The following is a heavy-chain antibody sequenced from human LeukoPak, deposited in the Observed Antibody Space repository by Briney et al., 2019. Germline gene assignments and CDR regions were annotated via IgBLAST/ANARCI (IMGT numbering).Heavy chain of an antibody. CDR3: ARRGAYYYDSSGYYWVY. CDR2: IYYSGST. CDR1: GGSTSSSSYY. V-gene: IGHV4-39*01. D-gene: IGHD3-22*01. Sequence: PSETLSLTCTVSGGSTSSSSYYWGRIRQPPGKGLEWIGSIYYSGSTYYNPSLKSRVTTSVDTSKNQISLKLSSVTAADTAVYYCARRGAYYYDSSGYYWVYWGQGTLVTVSS. J-gene: IGHJ4*02.